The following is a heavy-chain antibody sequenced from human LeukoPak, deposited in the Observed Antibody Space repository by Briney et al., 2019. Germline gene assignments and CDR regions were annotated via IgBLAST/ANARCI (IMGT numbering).Heavy chain of an antibody. Sequence: ASVKVSCKASGYTFTDYYVHWVRQAPGKGLEWMGGFDPEDGETIYAQKFQGRVTMTEDTSTDTAYMELSSLRSEDTAVYYCATDQGGAPTHNWGQGTLVTVSS. CDR2: FDPEDGET. CDR1: GYTFTDYY. J-gene: IGHJ4*02. D-gene: IGHD3-16*01. CDR3: ATDQGGAPTHN. V-gene: IGHV1-24*01.